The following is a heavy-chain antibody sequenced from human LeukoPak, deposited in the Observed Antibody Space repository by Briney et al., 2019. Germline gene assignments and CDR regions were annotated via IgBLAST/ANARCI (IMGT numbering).Heavy chain of an antibody. CDR2: ISSSSSYI. J-gene: IGHJ4*02. CDR1: GFTFSSYS. V-gene: IGHV3-21*01. Sequence: GGSLRLSCAASGFTFSSYSMNWVRQAPGKGLEWVSSISSSSSYIYYADSVKGRFTISRDNAKNSLYLQMNSLRAEDTAVYYCARDVTAIVKVVDYWGQGTLVTVSS. D-gene: IGHD5-18*01. CDR3: ARDVTAIVKVVDY.